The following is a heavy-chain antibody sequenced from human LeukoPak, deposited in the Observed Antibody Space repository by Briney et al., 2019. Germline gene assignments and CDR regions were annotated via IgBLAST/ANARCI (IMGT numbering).Heavy chain of an antibody. CDR1: GGTFSSYA. V-gene: IGHV1-18*01. Sequence: AASVKVSCKASGGTFSSYAISWVRQAPGQGLEWMGRISAYNGNTNYAQKLQGRVTMTTDTSTSTAYMELRSLRSDDTAVYYCAREDSHVPRTWGQGTLVTVSS. D-gene: IGHD1-14*01. CDR2: ISAYNGNT. CDR3: AREDSHVPRT. J-gene: IGHJ5*02.